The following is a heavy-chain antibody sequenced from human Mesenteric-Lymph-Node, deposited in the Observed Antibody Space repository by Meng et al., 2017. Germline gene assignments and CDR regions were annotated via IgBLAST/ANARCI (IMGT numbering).Heavy chain of an antibody. CDR3: ARVVTAIGGWDY. D-gene: IGHD2-21*02. CDR1: GVAFNSYG. CDR2: ISAYNGNT. V-gene: IGHV1-18*01. J-gene: IGHJ4*02. Sequence: ASVKVSCKTSGVAFNSYGISWARQAPGQGLEWMGWISAYNGNTNYAQKLQGRVTMTTDTSTSTAYMELRSLRSDDTAVYYCARVVTAIGGWDYWGQGTLVTVSS.